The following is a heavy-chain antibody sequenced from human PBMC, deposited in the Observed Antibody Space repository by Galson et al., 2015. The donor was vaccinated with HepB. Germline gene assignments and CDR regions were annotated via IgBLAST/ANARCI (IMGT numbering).Heavy chain of an antibody. CDR1: GGSFSGYY. J-gene: IGHJ6*02. CDR3: ARGPRSSWYGAYYYYGMDV. V-gene: IGHV4-34*01. CDR2: INHSGST. Sequence: SETLSLTCAVYGGSFSGYYWSWIRQPPGKGLEWIGEINHSGSTNYNPSLKSRVTISVDTSKNQFSLKLSSVTAADTAVYYCARGPRSSWYGAYYYYGMDVWGQGTTVTVSS. D-gene: IGHD6-13*01.